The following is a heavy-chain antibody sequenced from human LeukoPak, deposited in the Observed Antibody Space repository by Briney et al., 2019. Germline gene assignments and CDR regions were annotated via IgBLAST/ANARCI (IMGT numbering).Heavy chain of an antibody. CDR3: ARAGGSTVSHSDY. CDR2: ISSSTSYI. D-gene: IGHD4-17*01. Sequence: GGSLRLSCSASGFIFSTSSMNWIRQAPGKGLEWVSSISSSTSYIYYADSVKGRFTISKDNAKNSLYLQMNSLRAEDTAVYYCARAGGSTVSHSDYWGQGTLVTVSS. J-gene: IGHJ4*02. CDR1: GFIFSTSS. V-gene: IGHV3-21*01.